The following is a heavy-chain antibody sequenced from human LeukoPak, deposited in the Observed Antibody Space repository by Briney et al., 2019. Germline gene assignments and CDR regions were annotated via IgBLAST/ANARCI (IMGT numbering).Heavy chain of an antibody. Sequence: GRSLRLSCAASGFTFSSYGMHWVRQAPGKGLEWVAVIWYDGSNKFYADSVKGRFTISRDNSKNTLYLQMNGLRAEDTAVYYCARDPRCSSTSCYSPYGMDVWGQGTTVTVSS. CDR3: ARDPRCSSTSCYSPYGMDV. D-gene: IGHD2-2*01. V-gene: IGHV3-33*01. CDR2: IWYDGSNK. CDR1: GFTFSSYG. J-gene: IGHJ6*02.